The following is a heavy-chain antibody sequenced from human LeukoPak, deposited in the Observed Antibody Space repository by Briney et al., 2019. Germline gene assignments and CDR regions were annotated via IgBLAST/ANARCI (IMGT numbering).Heavy chain of an antibody. CDR1: GFTFSSYG. D-gene: IGHD6-19*01. V-gene: IGHV3-33*01. CDR3: ARVGGIAVAGTLDY. Sequence: GGSLRLSCAASGFTFSSYGMHWVRQAPGKGLEWVAVIWYDGSNKYYADSVKGRFTISGDNSKNTLYLQMNSLRAEDTAVYYCARVGGIAVAGTLDYWGQGTLVTVSS. J-gene: IGHJ4*02. CDR2: IWYDGSNK.